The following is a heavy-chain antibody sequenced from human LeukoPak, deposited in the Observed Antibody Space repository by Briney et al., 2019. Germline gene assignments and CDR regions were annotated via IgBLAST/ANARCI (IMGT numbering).Heavy chain of an antibody. CDR3: ATNILVRDIINWFDP. CDR1: GYSFADYY. J-gene: IGHJ5*02. V-gene: IGHV1-2*02. CDR2: IKPNSGDT. D-gene: IGHD3-10*01. Sequence: ASVKVSCKASGYSFADYYMHWVRQAPGQGLEWMGWIKPNSGDTRSAQKFQGRVIMTRDTSAGTAYMELSSLRYDDTAVYYCATNILVRDIINWFDPWGQGTLVTVSS.